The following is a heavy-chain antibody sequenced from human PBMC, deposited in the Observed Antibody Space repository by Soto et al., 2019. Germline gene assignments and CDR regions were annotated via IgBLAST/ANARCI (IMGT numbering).Heavy chain of an antibody. CDR3: ALPDYYDSSGYYPAHY. CDR1: GYTFTSYG. Sequence: ASVKVSCKASGYTFTSYGISWVRQAPGQGLEWMGWINAYNGNTNYAQKLQGRVTMTTDTSTSTAYMELRSLRSDDTAVYYCALPDYYDSSGYYPAHYWGQGTLVTVSS. J-gene: IGHJ4*02. CDR2: INAYNGNT. D-gene: IGHD3-22*01. V-gene: IGHV1-18*04.